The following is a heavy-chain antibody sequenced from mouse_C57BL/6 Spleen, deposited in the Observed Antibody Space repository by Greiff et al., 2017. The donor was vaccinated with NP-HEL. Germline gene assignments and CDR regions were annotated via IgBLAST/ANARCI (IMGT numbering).Heavy chain of an antibody. J-gene: IGHJ1*03. Sequence: VKLKESGPGLVAPSPSLSISCTVSGFSLTSYGVDWVRQPPGQGLEWLGVIWGGGGTNYYSALLSRLSISNNNSKSQVFLRINGLPPDDTAVYYCAKMSYYGSSQLWGTGNPVTVSS. CDR2: IWGGGGT. V-gene: IGHV2-9*01. D-gene: IGHD1-1*01. CDR1: GFSLTSYG. CDR3: AKMSYYGSSQL.